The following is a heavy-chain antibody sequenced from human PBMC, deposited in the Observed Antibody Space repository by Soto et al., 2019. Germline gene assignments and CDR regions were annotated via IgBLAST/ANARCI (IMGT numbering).Heavy chain of an antibody. V-gene: IGHV1-2*02. Sequence: ASVKVSCKASQYTFTNYYLHRVRQAPGQRPEWMGWINNGGGTIYAQKFHGRLTMTRDTSITTAYMELSRLSSDDTAFYYCATSSDWYPLLDYWGKGTLVTVSS. CDR2: INNGGGT. J-gene: IGHJ4*02. CDR1: QYTFTNYY. D-gene: IGHD6-19*01. CDR3: ATSSDWYPLLDY.